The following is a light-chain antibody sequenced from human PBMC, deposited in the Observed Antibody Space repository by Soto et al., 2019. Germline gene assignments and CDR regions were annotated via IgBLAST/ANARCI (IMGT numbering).Light chain of an antibody. J-gene: IGKJ1*01. CDR2: DAS. CDR3: QQYGGSPRT. V-gene: IGKV3-20*01. CDR1: QSVSSSS. Sequence: DIVMTQSPLSLPVTPGERATLSCRASQSVSSSSLAWYQQKRGQAPRLLIHDASSRATGIPDRFSGSGSGTDFTLTISRLEPEDFAVYYCQQYGGSPRTFGQGTKVDIK.